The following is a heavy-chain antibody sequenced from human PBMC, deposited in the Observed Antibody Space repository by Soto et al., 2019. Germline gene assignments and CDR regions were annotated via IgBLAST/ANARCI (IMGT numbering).Heavy chain of an antibody. CDR2: IYSGGST. CDR3: ARARDDFPPDSYYFDY. J-gene: IGHJ4*02. D-gene: IGHD1-1*01. Sequence: GGSLRLSCAASGFTVSSNYMSWVRPAPGKGLEWVSVIYSGGSTYYADSVKGRFTISRDNSKNTLYLQMNSLRAEDTAVYYCARARDDFPPDSYYFDYWGQGTLVTVSS. V-gene: IGHV3-53*01. CDR1: GFTVSSNY.